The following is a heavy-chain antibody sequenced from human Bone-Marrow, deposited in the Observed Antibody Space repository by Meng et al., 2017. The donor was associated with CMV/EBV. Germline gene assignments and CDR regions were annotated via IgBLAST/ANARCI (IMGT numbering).Heavy chain of an antibody. J-gene: IGHJ6*01. Sequence: SETLSLTCTVSGGSISSYYWSWIRQPPGKGLEWIGYIYYSGSTNYNPSLKSRVTISVDTSKNQFSLKLSSVTAADTAVYYCARGNIVVVPAARFEFMDVWGQGTMVTVYS. CDR1: GGSISSYY. D-gene: IGHD2-2*01. CDR3: ARGNIVVVPAARFEFMDV. V-gene: IGHV4-59*01. CDR2: IYYSGST.